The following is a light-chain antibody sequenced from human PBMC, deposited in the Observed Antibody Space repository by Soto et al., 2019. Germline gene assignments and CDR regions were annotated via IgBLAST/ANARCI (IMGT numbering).Light chain of an antibody. J-gene: IGKJ1*01. V-gene: IGKV3-20*01. CDR1: QRVSSNY. CDR3: QQYGTSPRT. Sequence: EMVLTQSPGTLSLSPGERATLSCRASQRVSSNYLAWYQQKPGQAPRLLIYGASSRATGIPDKFSGSGSGTDFNLTISRLEPEDFAVYYCQQYGTSPRTFGQGTKVEIK. CDR2: GAS.